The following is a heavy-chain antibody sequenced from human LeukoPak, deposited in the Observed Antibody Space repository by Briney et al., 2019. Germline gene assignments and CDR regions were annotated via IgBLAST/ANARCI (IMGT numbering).Heavy chain of an antibody. CDR3: ARDPSNLYCDGGTCVEDYFDY. J-gene: IGHJ4*02. Sequence: GGSLRLSCAASGFTFSSYGMHWVRQAPGKGLEWVAVISYDGSNKYYADSVKGRFTISRDNSKNTLYLQMNSLRAEDTAVYYCARDPSNLYCDGGTCVEDYFDYWGQGTLVSVSS. D-gene: IGHD2-15*01. V-gene: IGHV3-30*03. CDR1: GFTFSSYG. CDR2: ISYDGSNK.